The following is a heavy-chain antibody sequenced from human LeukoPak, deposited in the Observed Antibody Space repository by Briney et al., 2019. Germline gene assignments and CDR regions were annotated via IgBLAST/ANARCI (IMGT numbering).Heavy chain of an antibody. CDR2: IISDYNGNT. J-gene: IGHJ4*02. Sequence: ASVKVSCKASGYTFTSYGISWVRQAPGQGLEWMGWIISDYNGNTNYAQKLQGRVTMTTDTSTSTAYMELRSLRSDDTAVYYCANSRSGWEYYFDYWGQGTLVTVSS. D-gene: IGHD6-19*01. CDR1: GYTFTSYG. V-gene: IGHV1-18*01. CDR3: ANSRSGWEYYFDY.